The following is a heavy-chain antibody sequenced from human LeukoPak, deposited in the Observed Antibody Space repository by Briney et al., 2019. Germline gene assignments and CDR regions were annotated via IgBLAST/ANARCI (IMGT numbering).Heavy chain of an antibody. CDR1: GFIFSSYE. CDR3: ARDLRDTSRIPYFDY. CDR2: ISGGGDTI. J-gene: IGHJ4*02. D-gene: IGHD5/OR15-5a*01. Sequence: GGSLRLSCAASGFIFSSYEMNWVRQAPGKGLEWGSYISGGGDTIYYADSVKGRLTVSRDNAKNSLFLQMNSLRAEDTAVYYCARDLRDTSRIPYFDYWGQGALVTVSS. V-gene: IGHV3-48*03.